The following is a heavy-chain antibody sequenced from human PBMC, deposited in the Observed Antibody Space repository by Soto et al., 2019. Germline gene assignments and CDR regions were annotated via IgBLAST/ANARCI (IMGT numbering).Heavy chain of an antibody. Sequence: QVQLVESGGGVVQPGRSLRLSCAASGFTLSNYAIHWVRQAPGKGLEWVAVTSYVGSYTYYADSVRGRFTFSRDYSKNTLYLQVNSLIIEDTAVYYCARGGAGLDPWGQGTLVTVSS. D-gene: IGHD6-19*01. CDR2: TSYVGSYT. CDR1: GFTLSNYA. V-gene: IGHV3-30*03. CDR3: ARGGAGLDP. J-gene: IGHJ5*02.